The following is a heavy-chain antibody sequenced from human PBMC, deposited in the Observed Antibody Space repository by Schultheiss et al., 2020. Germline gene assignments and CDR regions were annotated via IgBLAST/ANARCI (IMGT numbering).Heavy chain of an antibody. Sequence: SETLSLTCTVSGGSISSSSYYWGWIRQPPGKGLEWIGSIYYSGSTYYNPSLKSRVTISVDTSKNQFSLKLSSVTAADTAVYYCARQGITMVRGENHAFDIWGQGTMVTVSS. CDR1: GGSISSSSYY. V-gene: IGHV4-39*01. CDR2: IYYSGST. CDR3: ARQGITMVRGENHAFDI. D-gene: IGHD3-10*01. J-gene: IGHJ3*02.